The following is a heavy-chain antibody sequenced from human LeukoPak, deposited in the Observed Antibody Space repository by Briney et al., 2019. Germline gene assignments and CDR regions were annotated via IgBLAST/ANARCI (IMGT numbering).Heavy chain of an antibody. J-gene: IGHJ4*02. D-gene: IGHD1-14*01. CDR2: IYTSGST. Sequence: SETLSLTCTASGGSISSYCWSWVRQPAGKGLEWIGRIYTSGSTNYNPSLKSRVTMSVDTSKNKFSLKLSSVTAADTAVDYCARSEVRPTTFDYWGQGTLVTVSP. CDR3: ARSEVRPTTFDY. CDR1: GGSISSYC. V-gene: IGHV4-4*07.